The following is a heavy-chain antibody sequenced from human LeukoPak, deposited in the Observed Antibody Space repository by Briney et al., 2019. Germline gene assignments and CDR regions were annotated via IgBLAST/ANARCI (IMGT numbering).Heavy chain of an antibody. CDR3: ARASWIYGGNSYYFDY. V-gene: IGHV1-69*13. Sequence: SVKVSCKASGYTFTSYDINWVRQATGQGLEWMGGIIPILGTANYAQKFQGRVTITADESTSTAYMELSSLRSEDTAVYYCARASWIYGGNSYYFDYWGQGTLVTVSS. CDR1: GYTFTSYD. J-gene: IGHJ4*02. CDR2: IIPILGTA. D-gene: IGHD4-23*01.